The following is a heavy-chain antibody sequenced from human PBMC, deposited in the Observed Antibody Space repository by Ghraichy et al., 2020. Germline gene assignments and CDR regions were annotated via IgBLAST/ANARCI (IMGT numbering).Heavy chain of an antibody. CDR2: ISSSSSTI. CDR1: GFTFSSYS. J-gene: IGHJ2*01. D-gene: IGHD3-10*01. V-gene: IGHV3-48*01. CDR3: ARSEAMVRGVMPPFDL. Sequence: GESLNISCAASGFTFSSYSMNWVRQAPGKGLEWVSYISSSSSTIYYADSVKGRFTISRDNAKNSLYLQMNSLRAEDTAVYYCARSEAMVRGVMPPFDLWGRGTLVTVSS.